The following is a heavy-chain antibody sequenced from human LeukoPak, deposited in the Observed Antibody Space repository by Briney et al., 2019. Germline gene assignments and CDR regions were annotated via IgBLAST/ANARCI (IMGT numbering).Heavy chain of an antibody. D-gene: IGHD4-23*01. J-gene: IGHJ4*02. CDR2: INTDGSST. CDR1: GFTLSSHW. CDR3: VRSFNGGADY. Sequence: GGSLRLSCVASGFTLSSHWVHWVRQAPGKGLVWVSRINTDGSSTTYADSGKGRFTISRDDAKNTVFLQLNSLRDGDSAVYYCVRSFNGGADYWGQGTLVTVSS. V-gene: IGHV3-74*01.